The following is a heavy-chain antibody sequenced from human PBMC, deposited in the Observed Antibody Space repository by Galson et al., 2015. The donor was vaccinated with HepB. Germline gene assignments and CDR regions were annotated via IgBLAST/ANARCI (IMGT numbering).Heavy chain of an antibody. CDR1: GFTFSSYS. CDR2: ISSSSSYI. D-gene: IGHD6-13*01. CDR3: ARVATMQQLVHPPYYYYGMDV. V-gene: IGHV3-21*01. Sequence: SLRLSCAASGFTFSSYSMNWVRQAPGKGLEWVSSISSSSSYIYYADSVKGRFTISRDNAKNSLYLQMNSLRAEDTAVYYCARVATMQQLVHPPYYYYGMDVWGQGTTVTVSS. J-gene: IGHJ6*02.